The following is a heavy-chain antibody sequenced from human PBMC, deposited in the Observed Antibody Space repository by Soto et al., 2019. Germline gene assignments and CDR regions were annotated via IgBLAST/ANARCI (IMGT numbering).Heavy chain of an antibody. CDR2: IGVSGGGA. Sequence: EVQLLESGGGLVQPGGSLRLSCAASGFTFSSYAMSWARQAPGKGLEWVSSIGVSGGGAYYADSVKGWFTISRDNSRNALYLQMNSLRAEDTAVYYCAKNYFFDSWGQGTLVTVSS. J-gene: IGHJ4*02. CDR1: GFTFSSYA. V-gene: IGHV3-23*01. CDR3: AKNYFFDS.